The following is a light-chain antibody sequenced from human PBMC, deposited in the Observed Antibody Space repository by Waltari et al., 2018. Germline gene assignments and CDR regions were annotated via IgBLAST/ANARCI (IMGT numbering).Light chain of an antibody. Sequence: QSSLTQPASGSGSPGTATTISCTGTRRDVGGYTYVSWYQQHPGKAPKLMLSEVSNRPSGVSTRFSGSKSGHTASLTISGLQAEDEADYYCSSYTSSSTVFGTGTKVTVL. CDR1: RRDVGGYTY. J-gene: IGLJ1*01. V-gene: IGLV2-14*01. CDR3: SSYTSSSTV. CDR2: EVS.